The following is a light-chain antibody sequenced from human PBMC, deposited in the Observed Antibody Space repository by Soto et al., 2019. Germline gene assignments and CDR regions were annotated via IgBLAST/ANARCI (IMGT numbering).Light chain of an antibody. V-gene: IGLV2-14*01. CDR2: EVS. CDR1: SSDIGGYNY. J-gene: IGLJ3*02. CDR3: SSYTSRSTLVV. Sequence: QSALTQPASVSGSPGQSVTISCSGTSSDIGGYNYVSWYQQSPGKAPKLIIFEVSHRPSGVSDRFSGSKSGDTASLTISGLHGEDEDDYYCSSYTSRSTLVVFGGGTKLTVL.